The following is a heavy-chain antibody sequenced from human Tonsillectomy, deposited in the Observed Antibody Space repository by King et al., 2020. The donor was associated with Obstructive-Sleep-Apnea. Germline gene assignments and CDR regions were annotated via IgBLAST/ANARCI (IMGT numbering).Heavy chain of an antibody. V-gene: IGHV3-74*01. D-gene: IGHD3-9*01. CDR1: GFAFSSYW. Sequence: VQLVESGGGLVQPGGSLRLSCAASGFAFSSYWMHWVRQAPGKGLVWVSRINSDGSSTSYADSVKGRFTISRDNAKNTLYLQMKSLRAEDTAVYYCAREFNDILTGWDYYGMDVWGQGTTVTVSS. CDR2: INSDGSST. J-gene: IGHJ6*02. CDR3: AREFNDILTGWDYYGMDV.